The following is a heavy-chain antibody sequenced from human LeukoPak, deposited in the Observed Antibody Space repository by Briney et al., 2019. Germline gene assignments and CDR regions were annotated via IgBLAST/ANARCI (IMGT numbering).Heavy chain of an antibody. Sequence: TRGSLRLSCAASGFTFSSYWMSWVRQAPGKGLEWVANVNQFGSEKYYVDSVKGRFTISRDNAKTSLYLQMNSLRADDTAVYYCASSYYGFWNWGQGTLVTVSS. J-gene: IGHJ4*02. CDR3: ASSYYGFWN. CDR2: VNQFGSEK. D-gene: IGHD3-3*01. CDR1: GFTFSSYW. V-gene: IGHV3-7*01.